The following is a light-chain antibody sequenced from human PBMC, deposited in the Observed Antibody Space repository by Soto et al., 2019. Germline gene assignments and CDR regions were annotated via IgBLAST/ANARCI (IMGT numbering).Light chain of an antibody. J-gene: IGLJ3*02. CDR3: SSYAASNNFYFV. CDR1: SGDVGGYNY. V-gene: IGLV2-8*01. Sequence: QSALTQPPSASGSPGQSVAISCTGTSGDVGGYNYVSWYQQYPGRAPKLMIYEVTKRPSGVPDRFSGSKSGNTASLTVSGLQAKNEADYYCSSYAASNNFYFVFGGGTKLTVL. CDR2: EVT.